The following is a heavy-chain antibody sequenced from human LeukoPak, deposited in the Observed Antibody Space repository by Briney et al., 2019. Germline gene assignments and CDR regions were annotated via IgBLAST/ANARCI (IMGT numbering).Heavy chain of an antibody. D-gene: IGHD6-6*01. J-gene: IGHJ5*02. CDR1: GFTFSNAW. CDR3: AKGRSSSSLYNWFDP. Sequence: GGSLRLSCAASGFTFSNAWMSWVRQAPGKGLEWVSAISGSGGSTYYADSVKGRFTLSRDNSKNTLYLQMNSLRAEDTAVYYCAKGRSSSSLYNWFDPWGQGTLVTVSS. V-gene: IGHV3-23*01. CDR2: ISGSGGST.